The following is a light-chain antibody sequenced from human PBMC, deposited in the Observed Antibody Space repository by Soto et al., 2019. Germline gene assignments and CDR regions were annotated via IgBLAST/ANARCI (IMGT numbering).Light chain of an antibody. CDR1: SSNIGSNT. V-gene: IGLV1-44*01. CDR3: AAWDDSLNAL. J-gene: IGLJ2*01. Sequence: QSVLTQPPSASGTPGQRVTISCSGSSSNIGSNTVNWYQQLPGTAPKLLIYSNNQRPSGVPDRFSGSKSGSSASLAISGLQSEAAADYYCAAWDDSLNALFGGGTKLTVL. CDR2: SNN.